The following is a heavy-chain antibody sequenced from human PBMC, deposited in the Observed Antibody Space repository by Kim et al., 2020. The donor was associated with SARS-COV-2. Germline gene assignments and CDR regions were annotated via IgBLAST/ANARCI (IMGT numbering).Heavy chain of an antibody. D-gene: IGHD1-26*01. CDR3: ARERPGGYRFDY. J-gene: IGHJ4*02. Sequence: GGSLRLSCAASGFTFNNYWMHWVRQAPGKGLVWVSRINSDGSSTSYADSVKGRFTISRDNAKNTLYLQMNSLRAEDTAVYYCARERPGGYRFDYWGQGTLVTVSS. CDR2: INSDGSST. V-gene: IGHV3-74*01. CDR1: GFTFNNYW.